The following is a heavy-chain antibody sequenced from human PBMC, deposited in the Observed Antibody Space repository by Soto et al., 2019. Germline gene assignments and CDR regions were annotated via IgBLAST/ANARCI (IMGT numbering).Heavy chain of an antibody. Sequence: GGSLRLSCAASGFTFSSYAMSWVRQAPGKGLEWVSAISGSGGSTYYADSVKGRFTISRDNSKNTLYLQMNSLRAEDTAVYYCAKDHDSGHEILTGYYHDYWGQGTLVTVSS. D-gene: IGHD3-9*01. V-gene: IGHV3-23*01. CDR1: GFTFSSYA. J-gene: IGHJ4*02. CDR3: AKDHDSGHEILTGYYHDY. CDR2: ISGSGGST.